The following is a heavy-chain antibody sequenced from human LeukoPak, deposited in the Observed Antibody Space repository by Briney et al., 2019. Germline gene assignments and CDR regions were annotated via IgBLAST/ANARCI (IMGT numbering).Heavy chain of an antibody. CDR1: GGSISGYY. CDR2: IYCSGST. J-gene: IGHJ4*02. CDR3: ARDSSSSWNAFDY. V-gene: IGHV4-59*01. Sequence: SETLSLTCTVSGGSISGYYWSWIRQPPGKGLEWIGYIYCSGSTNYNPSLKSRVTISVDTSKNQFSLKLSSVTAADTAVYYCARDSSSSWNAFDYWGQGTLVTVSS. D-gene: IGHD6-13*01.